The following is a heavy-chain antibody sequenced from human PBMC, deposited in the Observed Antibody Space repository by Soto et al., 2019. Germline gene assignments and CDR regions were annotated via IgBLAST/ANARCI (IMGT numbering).Heavy chain of an antibody. CDR1: GYTFPRYT. D-gene: IGHD2-15*01. Sequence: GASVKVSYKASGYTFPRYTMNWVRQAPGQRLEWMGWINPDNGNTKSSQKFQDRVIITRDTSASTAYMDLSSLRSEDTAVYYCARGIATGQLDPWGQGTLVTVSS. V-gene: IGHV1-3*01. CDR3: ARGIATGQLDP. J-gene: IGHJ5*02. CDR2: INPDNGNT.